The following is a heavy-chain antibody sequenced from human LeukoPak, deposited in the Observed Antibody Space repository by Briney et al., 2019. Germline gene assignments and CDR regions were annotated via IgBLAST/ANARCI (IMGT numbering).Heavy chain of an antibody. CDR1: GGSISSSSYY. J-gene: IGHJ4*02. CDR3: ASSAPYDFWSGYYPCLFDY. D-gene: IGHD3-3*01. Sequence: SETLSLTCTVSGGSISSSSYYWGWIRQPPGKGLEWIGYIYYSGSTNYNPSLKSRVTISVDTSKNQFPLKLSSVTAADTAVYYCASSAPYDFWSGYYPCLFDYWGQGTLVTVSS. V-gene: IGHV4-61*05. CDR2: IYYSGST.